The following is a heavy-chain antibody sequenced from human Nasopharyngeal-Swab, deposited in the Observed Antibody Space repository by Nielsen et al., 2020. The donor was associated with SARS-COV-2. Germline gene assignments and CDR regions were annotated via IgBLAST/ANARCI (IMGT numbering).Heavy chain of an antibody. D-gene: IGHD6-13*01. CDR1: GFTFSSYS. V-gene: IGHV3-48*01. CDR3: ASIADDAFDI. Sequence: GESLKISCAASGFTFSSYSMNWVRQAPGKGLEWVSYISSSGRTIYYEDSVKGRFTISRDNAKNSLFLQMSSLRSEDTAVYYCASIADDAFDIWGQGTMVTVSS. CDR2: ISSSGRTI. J-gene: IGHJ3*02.